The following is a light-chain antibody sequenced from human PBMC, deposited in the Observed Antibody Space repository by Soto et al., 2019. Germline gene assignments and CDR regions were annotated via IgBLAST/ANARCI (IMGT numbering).Light chain of an antibody. V-gene: IGLV2-23*01. J-gene: IGLJ2*01. CDR3: CSYGGSRTLV. CDR2: EGS. Sequence: QSALTQPASVSGSPGQSITISCTGTSSDVGSYNLVSWYQQHPGKAPKIMIYEGSKRTSGVSNRFSGSKSGNTASLTISGLQAEDEADYYCCSYGGSRTLVFGGGTKLTVL. CDR1: SSDVGSYNL.